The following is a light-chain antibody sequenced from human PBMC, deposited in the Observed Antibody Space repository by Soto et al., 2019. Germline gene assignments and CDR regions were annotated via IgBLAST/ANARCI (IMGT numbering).Light chain of an antibody. CDR1: QTVSSN. J-gene: IGKJ3*01. Sequence: EIVMTQSPATLSVSPGERATLSCRASQTVSSNLAWYQQKPGQAPRLLIHGASTRAPGIPARFSGSGSGTEFTLTISSLQSEDFAVYYCQQYNDWPPFTIGPGTRVEIK. CDR2: GAS. V-gene: IGKV3-15*01. CDR3: QQYNDWPPFT.